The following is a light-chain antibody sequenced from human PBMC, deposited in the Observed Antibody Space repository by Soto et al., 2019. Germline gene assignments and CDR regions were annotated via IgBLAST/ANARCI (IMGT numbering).Light chain of an antibody. J-gene: IGLJ1*01. V-gene: IGLV2-14*01. CDR2: EVT. Sequence: QSVLTQPASVSGSPGQSITISCTGTSSDICNYKYVSWYQQHPGKAPKLMIYEVTNRPSGVSNRFSGSKSGNTASLTISGLQAEDEADYYCSSYTNTITLIVFGTGTKLTVL. CDR3: SSYTNTITLIV. CDR1: SSDICNYKY.